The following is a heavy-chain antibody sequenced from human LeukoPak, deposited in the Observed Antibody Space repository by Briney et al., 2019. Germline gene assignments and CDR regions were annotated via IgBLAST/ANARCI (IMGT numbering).Heavy chain of an antibody. CDR3: ARGDLAARGAIDY. CDR1: EGTFSSYA. CDR2: IIPIFGTA. D-gene: IGHD6-6*01. J-gene: IGHJ4*02. Sequence: SVKVSCKASEGTFSSYAISWVRQAPGQGLEWMGGIIPIFGTANYAQKFQGRVTITTDESTSTAYMELSSLRSEDTAVYYCARGDLAARGAIDYWGQGTLVTVSS. V-gene: IGHV1-69*05.